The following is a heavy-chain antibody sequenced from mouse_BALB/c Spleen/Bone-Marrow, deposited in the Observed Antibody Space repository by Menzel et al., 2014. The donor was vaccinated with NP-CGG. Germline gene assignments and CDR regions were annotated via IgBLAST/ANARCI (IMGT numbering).Heavy chain of an antibody. D-gene: IGHD2-4*01. CDR1: GFTFSNYG. CDR3: ARDYDYDPAWFAY. J-gene: IGHJ3*01. CDR2: ISSGGSYT. Sequence: DVMLVESGGDLVKPGGSLKLSCAASGFTFSNYGMSWVRQTPDKRLEWVATISSGGSYTYYPDSVKGRFTISRDNAKNNLYLQMSSLKSEDTAMYYCARDYDYDPAWFAYWGQGTLVTVSA. V-gene: IGHV5-6*02.